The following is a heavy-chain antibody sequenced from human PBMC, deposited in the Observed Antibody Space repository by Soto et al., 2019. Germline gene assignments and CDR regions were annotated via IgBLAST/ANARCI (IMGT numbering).Heavy chain of an antibody. CDR2: INHSGST. V-gene: IGHV4-34*01. J-gene: IGHJ6*02. CDR1: GGSFSGYY. D-gene: IGHD5-12*01. CDR3: ARDRRWIYYYYGMDV. Sequence: SETLSLTCAVYGGSFSGYYWSWIRQPPGKGLEWIGEINHSGSTNYNPSLKSRVTISVDTSKNQFSLKLSSVTAADTAVYYCARDRRWIYYYYGMDVWGQGTTVTVSS.